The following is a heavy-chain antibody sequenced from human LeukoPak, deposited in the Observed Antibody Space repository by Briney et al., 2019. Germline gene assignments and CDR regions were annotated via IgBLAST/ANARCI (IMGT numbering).Heavy chain of an antibody. J-gene: IGHJ4*02. CDR3: AKVAAAGVGGFDY. CDR1: GFIFSSYG. CDR2: ISYDGSNK. D-gene: IGHD6-13*01. V-gene: IGHV3-30*18. Sequence: GGSLRLSCAASGFIFSSYGMHWVRQAPGKGLEWVAVISYDGSNKYYADSVKGRFTISRDNSKNTLYLQMNSLRAEDTAVYYCAKVAAAGVGGFDYWGQGTLVTVSS.